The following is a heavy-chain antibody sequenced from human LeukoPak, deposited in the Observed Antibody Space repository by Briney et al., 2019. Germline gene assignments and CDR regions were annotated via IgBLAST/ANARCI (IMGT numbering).Heavy chain of an antibody. Sequence: ASVKVSCKASGYTFTGYYMHWVRQAPGQGLEWMGWINPNSGGTNYAQKFQGWVTMTRDTSISTAYMELSRLRSDDTAVYYCARDSVYYDSPVRYYYGMDVWGQGTTVTVSS. D-gene: IGHD3-22*01. CDR3: ARDSVYYDSPVRYYYGMDV. CDR2: INPNSGGT. J-gene: IGHJ6*02. V-gene: IGHV1-2*04. CDR1: GYTFTGYY.